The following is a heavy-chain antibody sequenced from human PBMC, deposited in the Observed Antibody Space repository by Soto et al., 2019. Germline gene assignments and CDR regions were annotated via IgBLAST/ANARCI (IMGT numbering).Heavy chain of an antibody. D-gene: IGHD3-3*01. V-gene: IGHV3-7*03. Sequence: EVQVVESGGGLVQPGGSLRLSCAASGFTFSRYWMSWVRQAPGKGLEWVANIRQEGSEKHYVDAVKGRFTISRDNAKNSLYLQMNSLRAEDTAVYYCARDFEIFGVVNSMDVWGQGTTVTVSS. CDR2: IRQEGSEK. J-gene: IGHJ6*02. CDR1: GFTFSRYW. CDR3: ARDFEIFGVVNSMDV.